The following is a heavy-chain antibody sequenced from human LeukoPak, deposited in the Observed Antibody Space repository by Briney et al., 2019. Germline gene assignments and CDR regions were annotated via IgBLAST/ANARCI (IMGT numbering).Heavy chain of an antibody. J-gene: IGHJ5*02. Sequence: PSETLSLTCTVSGGSISSYYWTWTRQPPGKGLEWIGYIYHSGNTNYNPSLKSRVTISVDTSKNQFSLKVSSVTAADTAVYYCARHSSSSRGWFDPWGQGTLVTVSS. CDR1: GGSISSYY. V-gene: IGHV4-59*01. D-gene: IGHD6-6*01. CDR3: ARHSSSSRGWFDP. CDR2: IYHSGNT.